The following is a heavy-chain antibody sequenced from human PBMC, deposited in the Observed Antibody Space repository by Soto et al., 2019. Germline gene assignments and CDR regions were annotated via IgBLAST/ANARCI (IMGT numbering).Heavy chain of an antibody. CDR2: IGTAGDT. CDR1: GFTFSSYD. CDR3: ARNGPHSPYYRMDV. D-gene: IGHD2-21*01. J-gene: IGHJ6*02. V-gene: IGHV3-13*01. Sequence: GGSLRLSCAASGFTFSSYDMHWFRQATGKGLEWVSAIGTAGDTYYPGSVKGRFTISRENAKNSLYLQMNSLRAGDTAVYYCARNGPHSPYYRMDVWGQGTTVTVSS.